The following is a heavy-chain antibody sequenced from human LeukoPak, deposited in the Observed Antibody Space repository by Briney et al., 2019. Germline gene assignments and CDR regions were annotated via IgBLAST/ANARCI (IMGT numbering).Heavy chain of an antibody. CDR2: ISGSGGST. CDR3: ARPSAAGPYFDY. CDR1: GFTFSSYA. D-gene: IGHD6-13*01. V-gene: IGHV3-23*01. Sequence: PGGSLRLSCAASGFTFSSYAMSWVRQAPGKGLEWVSAISGSGGSTYYADSVKGRFTISRDNAKNTLYLQMNSLRAEDTAVYYCARPSAAGPYFDYWGQGTLVTVSS. J-gene: IGHJ4*02.